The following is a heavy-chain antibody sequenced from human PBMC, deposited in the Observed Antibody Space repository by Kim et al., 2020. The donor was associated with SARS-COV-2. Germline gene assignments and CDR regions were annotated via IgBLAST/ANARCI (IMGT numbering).Heavy chain of an antibody. CDR1: GGSISSSSYY. V-gene: IGHV4-39*01. D-gene: IGHD1-26*01. Sequence: SETLSLTCTVSGGSISSSSYYWGWIRQPPGKGLEWIGSIYYSGSTYYNPSLKSRVTISVDTSKNQFSLKLSSVTAADTAVYYCATVPLPGDFYDGGSYYAGGFDYWGQGTLVTVSS. CDR3: ATVPLPGDFYDGGSYYAGGFDY. J-gene: IGHJ4*02. CDR2: IYYSGST.